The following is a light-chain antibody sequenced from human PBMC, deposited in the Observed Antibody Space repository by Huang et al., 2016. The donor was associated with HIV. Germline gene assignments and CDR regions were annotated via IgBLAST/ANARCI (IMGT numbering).Light chain of an antibody. CDR1: QSLLHCNGYNY. CDR2: LGS. CDR3: MQALQTPRT. J-gene: IGKJ1*01. V-gene: IGKV2-28*01. Sequence: DIVMNQSPLSLSVTPGEPASISCRSSQSLLHCNGYNYLHWYLQKPGQSPQLLIYLGSNRASGVPDRFNGSESGTDFTLKIRRVEAEDVVVYYCMQALQTPRTFGQGTKVEIK.